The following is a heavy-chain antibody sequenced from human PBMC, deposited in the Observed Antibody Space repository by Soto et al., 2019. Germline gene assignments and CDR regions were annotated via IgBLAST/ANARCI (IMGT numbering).Heavy chain of an antibody. CDR2: IYYSGST. V-gene: IGHV4-59*01. CDR3: ARGGCSSTSCYVGYYYYMDV. CDR1: GGSISSYY. D-gene: IGHD2-2*01. Sequence: SETLSLTCTVSGGSISSYYWSWIRQPPGKGLEWIGYIYYSGSTYYNPSLKSRVTISVDTSKNQFSLKLSSVTAADTAVYYCARGGCSSTSCYVGYYYYMDVWGKGTTVTVSS. J-gene: IGHJ6*03.